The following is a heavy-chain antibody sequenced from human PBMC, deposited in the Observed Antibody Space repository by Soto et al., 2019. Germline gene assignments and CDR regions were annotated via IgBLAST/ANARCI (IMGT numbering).Heavy chain of an antibody. CDR1: GYIFTAYS. J-gene: IGHJ5*02. V-gene: IGHV1-46*01. CDR2: VNPSGGSA. Sequence: ASVKVSCKTSGYIFTAYSMHWVRQAPGQGLEWMGVVNPSGGSAHYAQSFEGRVTLTRDTSTSTFYMELSSLRSEDTAVYYCASSAQLSYYYDSSGYYSPNWFDPWGQGTLVTVSS. D-gene: IGHD3-22*01. CDR3: ASSAQLSYYYDSSGYYSPNWFDP.